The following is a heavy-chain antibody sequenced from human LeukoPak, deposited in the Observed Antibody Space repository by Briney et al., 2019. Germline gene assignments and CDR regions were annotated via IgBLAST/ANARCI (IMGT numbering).Heavy chain of an antibody. J-gene: IGHJ6*04. CDR1: GFTFSSYA. V-gene: IGHV3-23*01. CDR2: ISGSGANT. Sequence: PGGSLRLSCAASGFTFSSYAMSWVRQAPGKGLEWVSAISGSGANTYFADSVKGRFTISRDNSKNTLYLQMNSLRAEDTAVYYCARPQPGYYYGMDVWGKGTTVTVSS. CDR3: ARPQPGYYYGMDV.